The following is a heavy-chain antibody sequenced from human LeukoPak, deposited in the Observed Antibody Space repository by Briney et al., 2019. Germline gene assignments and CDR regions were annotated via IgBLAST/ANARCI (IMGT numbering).Heavy chain of an antibody. CDR2: INTNTGNP. CDR3: ARGALLYDILTGPDY. D-gene: IGHD3-9*01. Sequence: ASVKVSCKASGYTFTSYAMNWLRQAPGQGLEWMGWINTNTGNPTYAQGFTGRFVFSLDTSVSTAYLQISSLKAEDTAVYYCARGALLYDILTGPDYWGQGTLVTVSS. V-gene: IGHV7-4-1*02. CDR1: GYTFTSYA. J-gene: IGHJ4*02.